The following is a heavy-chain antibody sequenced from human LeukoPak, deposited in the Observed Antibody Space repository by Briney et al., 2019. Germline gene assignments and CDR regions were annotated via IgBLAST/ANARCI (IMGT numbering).Heavy chain of an antibody. CDR3: ARIQRKVPAASGLSVYMDV. CDR1: GFSLTTSGMC. Sequence: ESGPALVKPTQSLTLTCTFSGFSLTTSGMCMSWIRQPPGKALEWLARIDWDDDKYYSTSLKTRLTISKDTSKNQVILTMTNMDPVDTATYYCARIQRKVPAASGLSVYMDVWGKGTTVTVSS. J-gene: IGHJ6*03. V-gene: IGHV2-70*11. D-gene: IGHD2-2*01. CDR2: IDWDDDK.